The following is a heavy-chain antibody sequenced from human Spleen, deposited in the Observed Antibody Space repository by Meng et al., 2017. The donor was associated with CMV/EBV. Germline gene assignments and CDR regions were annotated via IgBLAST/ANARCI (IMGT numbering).Heavy chain of an antibody. CDR1: AYSFHSYW. V-gene: IGHV5-51*01. D-gene: IGHD3-10*01. CDR2: IYPGDSDT. J-gene: IGHJ4*02. CDR3: ARLDWVRGVIDY. Sequence: GAEVERPGESVKISCKGSAYSFHSYWIGWVRKMPGKGLEWMGIIYPGDSDTRYSPSFQGQVTISADKSISTAYLQWSSLKASDTAMYYCARLDWVRGVIDYWGQGTLVTVSS.